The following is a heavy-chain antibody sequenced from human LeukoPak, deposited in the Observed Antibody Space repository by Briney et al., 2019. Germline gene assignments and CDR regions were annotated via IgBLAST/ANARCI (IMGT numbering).Heavy chain of an antibody. CDR3: AREQGGPVN. CDR1: GFTFSSFW. J-gene: IGHJ4*02. V-gene: IGHV3-7*01. Sequence: PGGSLRLSCAASGFTFSSFWMMWGRQAPGKGLEWVANIKEDGGETYYVDSVKGRFTISRDNAKNSLFLQMNSLRAEDTAVYYCAREQGGPVNWGQGTLVTVSS. D-gene: IGHD3-16*01. CDR2: IKEDGGET.